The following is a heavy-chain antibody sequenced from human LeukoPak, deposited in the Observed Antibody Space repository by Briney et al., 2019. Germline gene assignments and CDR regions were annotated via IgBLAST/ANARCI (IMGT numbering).Heavy chain of an antibody. CDR3: ARLGYSGYDLFDY. D-gene: IGHD5-12*01. V-gene: IGHV4-34*01. J-gene: IGHJ4*02. CDR2: INHSGST. CDR1: GGSFSGYY. Sequence: SETLSLTCAVYGGSFSGYYWSWIRQPPGKGLEWIGEINHSGSTNYNPSLKSRVTISVDTSKNQFSLKLSSVTAADTAVYYCARLGYSGYDLFDYWGQGTLVTVSS.